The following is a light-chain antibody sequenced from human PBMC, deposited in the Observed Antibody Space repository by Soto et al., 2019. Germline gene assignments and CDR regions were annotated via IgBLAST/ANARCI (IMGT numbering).Light chain of an antibody. CDR1: QSVSTPY. V-gene: IGKV3-20*01. CDR3: QQYGSSLGT. J-gene: IGKJ1*01. Sequence: ENVLTQSPGTLSLSPGERATLSCRASQSVSTPYLAWYQQKPGQAPRLLIYSTSTRASGIPDRFSGSGSGTDCTLTISRLEPEDFAVYYCQQYGSSLGTFGPGTKVEIK. CDR2: STS.